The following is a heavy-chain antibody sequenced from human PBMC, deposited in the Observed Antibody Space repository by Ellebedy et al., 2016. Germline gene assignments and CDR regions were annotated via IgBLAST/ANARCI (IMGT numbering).Heavy chain of an antibody. CDR1: GGTFSSYA. CDR2: MNPNSGNT. CDR3: ARDTVFGVVIDY. V-gene: IGHV1-8*02. D-gene: IGHD3-3*01. J-gene: IGHJ4*02. Sequence: ASVKVSCKASGGTFSSYAISWVRQAPGQGLEWMGWMNPNSGNTGYAQKFQGRVTMTRNTSISTAYMELSSLRSDDTAVYYCARDTVFGVVIDYWGQGTLVTVSS.